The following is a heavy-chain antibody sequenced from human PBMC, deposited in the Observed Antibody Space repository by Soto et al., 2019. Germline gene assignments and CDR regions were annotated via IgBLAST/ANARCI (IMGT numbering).Heavy chain of an antibody. CDR1: GYAFSFG. CDR3: ATYYFGPGSYYRFDI. CDR2: ISASDGST. D-gene: IGHD3-10*01. Sequence: SVKVSCKASGYAFSFGFSWVRQAPGQGLEWMGWISASDGSTNSAQKFRGRMSLTTDTSTNTAYMDLLSLTSDDTAVYFRATYYFGPGSYYRFDIWVQGTLVTVSS. V-gene: IGHV1-18*01. J-gene: IGHJ4*02.